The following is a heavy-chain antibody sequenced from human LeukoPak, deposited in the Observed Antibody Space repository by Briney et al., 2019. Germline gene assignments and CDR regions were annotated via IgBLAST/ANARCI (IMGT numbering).Heavy chain of an antibody. Sequence: PGGSLRLSCAASGFTFSSYEMNWVRQAPGKGLEWVSDISSSGSTIYYADSVKGRFTISIDNSKNSLSLQMNSLRAQDTAVYYFATPYYFYYHYMDVWGKGPMVTVSS. CDR1: GFTFSSYE. V-gene: IGHV3-48*03. CDR3: ATPYYFYYHYMDV. CDR2: ISSSGSTI. J-gene: IGHJ6*03.